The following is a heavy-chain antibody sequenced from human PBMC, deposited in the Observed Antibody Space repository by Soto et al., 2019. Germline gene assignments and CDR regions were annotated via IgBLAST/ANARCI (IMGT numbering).Heavy chain of an antibody. CDR1: GGSFSGYY. Sequence: QVQLQQWGAGLLKPSETLSLTCAVYGGSFSGYYWSWIRQPPGKGLEWIGEINHSGSTNYNPSLKSRVTISVDTSKHQFSLKLSSVTAADTAVYYCARVFYSTSGYYYYYYGMDVWGQGTTVTVSS. CDR2: INHSGST. J-gene: IGHJ6*02. D-gene: IGHD2-15*01. V-gene: IGHV4-34*01. CDR3: ARVFYSTSGYYYYYYGMDV.